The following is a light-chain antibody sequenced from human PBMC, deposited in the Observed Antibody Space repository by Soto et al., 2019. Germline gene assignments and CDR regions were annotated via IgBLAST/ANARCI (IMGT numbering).Light chain of an antibody. Sequence: EIVLTQYPATLSLSPGERATLSCRASQSVSSYLAWYQQKPGQAPRLLIYDASNRATGIPARFSGSGSGTDFTLTISSLEPADFAVYYCQQRSNWPWTFGQGTKVEIK. CDR3: QQRSNWPWT. J-gene: IGKJ1*01. CDR1: QSVSSY. V-gene: IGKV3-11*01. CDR2: DAS.